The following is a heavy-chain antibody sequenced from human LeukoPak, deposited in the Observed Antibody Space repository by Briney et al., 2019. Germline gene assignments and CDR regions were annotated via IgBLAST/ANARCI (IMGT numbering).Heavy chain of an antibody. CDR2: IYYSGST. D-gene: IGHD6-13*01. CDR1: GYSISSGYY. CDR3: ASYGSSFHRYYYYMDV. J-gene: IGHJ6*03. V-gene: IGHV4-61*01. Sequence: SETLSLTCAVSGYSISSGYYWSWIRQPPGKGLEWIGYIYYSGSTNYNPSLKSRVTISVDTSKNQFSLKLSSVTAADTAVYYCASYGSSFHRYYYYMDVWGIGTTVTVSS.